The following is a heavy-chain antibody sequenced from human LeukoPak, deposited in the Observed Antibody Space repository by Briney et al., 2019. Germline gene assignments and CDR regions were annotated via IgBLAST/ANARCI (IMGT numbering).Heavy chain of an antibody. D-gene: IGHD4-17*01. J-gene: IGHJ4*02. CDR1: GGSFSGYY. Sequence: PSETLSLTCAVYGGSFSGYYWSWIRQPPGKGLEWIGEINHSGSTYYNPSLKSRVTISVDTSKNQFSLKLTSVTAADTAVYYCARAVGDYAYFDYWGQGTLVTVSS. CDR3: ARAVGDYAYFDY. V-gene: IGHV4-34*09. CDR2: INHSGST.